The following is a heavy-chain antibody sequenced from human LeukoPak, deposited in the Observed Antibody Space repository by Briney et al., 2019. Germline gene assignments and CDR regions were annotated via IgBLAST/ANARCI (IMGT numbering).Heavy chain of an antibody. D-gene: IGHD4-17*01. Sequence: SETLSLTCAVPGGSISSGGYSWSWIRQPPGKGLEWIGYIYHSGSTYYNPSLKSRVTISVDRSKNQFSLKLSSVTAADTAVYYCASGDDYGDYGMDVWGQGTTVTVSS. J-gene: IGHJ6*02. V-gene: IGHV4-30-2*01. CDR2: IYHSGST. CDR3: ASGDDYGDYGMDV. CDR1: GGSISSGGYS.